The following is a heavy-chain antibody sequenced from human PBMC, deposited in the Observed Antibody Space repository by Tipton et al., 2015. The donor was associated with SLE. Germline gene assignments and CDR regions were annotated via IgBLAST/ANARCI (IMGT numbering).Heavy chain of an antibody. CDR3: ARPCGSYRYDAFDI. CDR2: IYYSGST. J-gene: IGHJ3*02. CDR1: GGSISSYY. Sequence: TLSLTCTVSGGSISSYYWSWIRQPPGKGLEWIGYIYYSGSTNYNPSLKSRVTISVDTSKNQFSLKLSSVTAADTAVYYCARPCGSYRYDAFDIWGQGTMVTVSS. D-gene: IGHD1-26*01. V-gene: IGHV4-59*08.